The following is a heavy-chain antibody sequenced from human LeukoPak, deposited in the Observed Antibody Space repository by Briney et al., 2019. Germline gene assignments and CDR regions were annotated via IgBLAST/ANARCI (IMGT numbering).Heavy chain of an antibody. CDR1: GGTFSSYA. CDR2: IIPIFGTA. J-gene: IGHJ4*02. Sequence: SVKVSCKASGGTFSSYAISWVRQAPGQGLEWMGRIIPIFGTANYAQKFQSRVTITTDESTSTAYMELSSLRSEDTAVYYCTRHFEYSSSANDYWGQGTLVTVSS. V-gene: IGHV1-69*05. CDR3: TRHFEYSSSANDY. D-gene: IGHD6-6*01.